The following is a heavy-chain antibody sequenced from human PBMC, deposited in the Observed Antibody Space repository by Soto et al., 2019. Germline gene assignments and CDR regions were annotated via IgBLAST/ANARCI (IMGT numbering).Heavy chain of an antibody. CDR3: ARGLVGYDFWSGYYPNWFDP. CDR1: GYTFTSYD. V-gene: IGHV1-8*01. CDR2: MNPNSGNT. Sequence: ASVKVSCKASGYTFTSYDINWVRQATGQGLEWMGWMNPNSGNTGYAQKFQGRVTMTRNTSISTAYMELSSLRSEDTAVYYCARGLVGYDFWSGYYPNWFDPWGQGTLVTVSS. D-gene: IGHD3-3*01. J-gene: IGHJ5*02.